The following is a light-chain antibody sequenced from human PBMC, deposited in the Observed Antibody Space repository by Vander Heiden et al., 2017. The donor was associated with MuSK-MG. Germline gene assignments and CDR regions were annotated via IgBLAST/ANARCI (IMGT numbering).Light chain of an antibody. Sequence: DIQMTQSPSSLSASVGDRVTITCRASQSISSYLNWYQQKPGKAPKLLIYAASSLQSRVPSRFSGSGSRTDFTLTMSRLQPEHFATYYCQGCEATPRSFGQGTKLEIK. CDR3: QGCEATPRS. J-gene: IGKJ2*03. CDR1: QSISSY. CDR2: AAS. V-gene: IGKV1-39*01.